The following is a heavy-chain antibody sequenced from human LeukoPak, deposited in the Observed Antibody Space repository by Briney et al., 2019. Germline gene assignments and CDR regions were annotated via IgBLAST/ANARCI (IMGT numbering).Heavy chain of an antibody. V-gene: IGHV3-23*01. CDR3: AKDASPYSNYAVRWFDS. Sequence: GGSLRLSCTASGFSFRTYIMAWVHQVPGKGLEWISAISGDAITTYYAVPVKGRFTIPRDNIRNTLSLQMDSLRADDSAVYYYAKDASPYSNYAVRWFDSWGQGTLVTVSS. J-gene: IGHJ5*01. CDR1: GFSFRTYI. CDR2: ISGDAITT. D-gene: IGHD4/OR15-4a*01.